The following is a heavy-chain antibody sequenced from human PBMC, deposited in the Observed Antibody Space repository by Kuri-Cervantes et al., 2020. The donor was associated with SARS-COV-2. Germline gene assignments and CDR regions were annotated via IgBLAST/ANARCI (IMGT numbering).Heavy chain of an antibody. J-gene: IGHJ4*02. CDR2: IYYSGST. D-gene: IGHD1-26*01. CDR1: GASMDNSY. V-gene: IGHV4-39*01. CDR3: ARHEWEPYYFDY. Sequence: SETLSLTCTVSGASMDNSYWSWIRQPPGKGLEWIGSIYYSGSTYYNPSLKSRVTISVDTSKNQFSLKLSSVTAADTAVYYCARHEWEPYYFDYWGQGTLVTVSS.